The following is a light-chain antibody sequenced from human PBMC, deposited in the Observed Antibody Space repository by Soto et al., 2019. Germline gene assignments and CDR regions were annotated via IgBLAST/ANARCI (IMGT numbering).Light chain of an antibody. CDR1: ISDVGGYNY. J-gene: IGLJ2*01. CDR3: SSYTSSNALV. Sequence: QSALTQPASVSGSPGQSITISCTGTISDVGGYNYVSWYQQHPDKAPKLMIYEVSNRPSGVSNRFSGSKSGITASLTISGLQADDEADYYCSSYTSSNALVFGGGTKLTVL. V-gene: IGLV2-14*01. CDR2: EVS.